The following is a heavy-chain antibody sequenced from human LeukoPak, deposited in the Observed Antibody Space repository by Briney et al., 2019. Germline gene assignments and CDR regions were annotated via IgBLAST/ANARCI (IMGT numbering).Heavy chain of an antibody. V-gene: IGHV1-8*01. CDR1: GYTSTSYD. CDR2: MNPNSGNT. J-gene: IGHJ5*02. D-gene: IGHD6-13*01. Sequence: ASVKVSCKASGYTSTSYDINWVRQATGQGLEWMGWMNPNSGNTGYAQKFQGRVTMTRNTSISTAYMELSSLRSEDTAVYYCARGIYSNSWSVISFRRFDPWGQGTLVTVSS. CDR3: ARGIYSNSWSVISFRRFDP.